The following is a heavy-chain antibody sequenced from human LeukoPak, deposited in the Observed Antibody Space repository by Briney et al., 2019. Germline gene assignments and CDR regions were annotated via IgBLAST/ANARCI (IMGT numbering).Heavy chain of an antibody. Sequence: PGGSLRLSCAASGFTFSSYGMHWVRQAPGKGLEWVAFIRYDGSNKYYADSVKGRFTISRDNAKNSLYLQMSSLRAEDTAVYYCAIRLQDYWGQGTLVTVSS. V-gene: IGHV3-30*02. CDR2: IRYDGSNK. CDR3: AIRLQDY. D-gene: IGHD4-11*01. J-gene: IGHJ4*02. CDR1: GFTFSSYG.